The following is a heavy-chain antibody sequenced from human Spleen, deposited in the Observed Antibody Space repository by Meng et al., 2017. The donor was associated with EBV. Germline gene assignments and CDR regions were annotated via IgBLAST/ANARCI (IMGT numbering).Heavy chain of an antibody. Sequence: QALLQEAGPGLVKPSETLSLTCTVSGGSVSRGSNFWTWIRQPPGKGLEWIGHIYYSGSTKYHPSLESRVTISADTSKNQFSLKLSSVTAADTAVYYCARYYGANGDFDYWGQGNLVTVSS. CDR2: IYYSGST. J-gene: IGHJ4*02. D-gene: IGHD4-23*01. CDR3: ARYYGANGDFDY. CDR1: GGSVSRGSNF. V-gene: IGHV4-61*01.